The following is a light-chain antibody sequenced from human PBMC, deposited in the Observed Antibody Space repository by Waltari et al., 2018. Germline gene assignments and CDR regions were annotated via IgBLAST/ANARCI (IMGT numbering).Light chain of an antibody. J-gene: IGKJ3*01. CDR1: QSVNMW. Sequence: DIHMTQSPSTLSASVRHRVTITCRASQSVNMWVGWYQRTRGKAPKLLIYKTSSLESGVQFRFSGSGSGAEFTLTISSLQPDDFAAYYCQQYNTYFTFGPGTKVDIK. V-gene: IGKV1-5*03. CDR3: QQYNTYFT. CDR2: KTS.